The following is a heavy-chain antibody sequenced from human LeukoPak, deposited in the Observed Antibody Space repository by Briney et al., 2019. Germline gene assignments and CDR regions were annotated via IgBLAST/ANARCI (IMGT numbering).Heavy chain of an antibody. D-gene: IGHD6-19*01. CDR2: INPNSGGT. V-gene: IGHV1-2*02. CDR3: ARGGQWLLWYFDY. J-gene: IGHJ4*02. CDR1: GYTFTDYY. Sequence: ASVSVSCKASGYTFTDYYMHWVRQAPGQGLEWMGWINPNSGGTNYAQNYQGRVTMTRDTSISTAYTELTRLRSDDTAVYYCARGGQWLLWYFDYWGQGTLVTVSS.